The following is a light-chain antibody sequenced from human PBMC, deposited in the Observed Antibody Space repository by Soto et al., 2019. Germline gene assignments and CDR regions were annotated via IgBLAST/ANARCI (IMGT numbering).Light chain of an antibody. CDR2: GAS. J-gene: IGKJ1*01. CDR1: QSVTSD. V-gene: IGKV3-20*01. Sequence: EIVLTQSPGTLSLSPGERATLSCRASQSVTSDLVWYQQKPGQAPRLLIYGASNRATGIPDRFSGSGSGIDFTPTVSRLEPEDFAVYYCQHYGSSRTFGQGTKVEIK. CDR3: QHYGSSRT.